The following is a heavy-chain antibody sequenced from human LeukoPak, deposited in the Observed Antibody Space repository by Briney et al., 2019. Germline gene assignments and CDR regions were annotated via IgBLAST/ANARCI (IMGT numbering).Heavy chain of an antibody. J-gene: IGHJ3*02. CDR1: GYTFTGYY. CDR3: ARVTDYTMGGTAFDI. CDR2: IIPVFGTP. Sequence: ASVKVSCKASGYTFTGYYMHWVRQAPGQGHEWMGGIIPVFGTPNYAQKFQGRVTISADDSTTTAYMELSSLRSEDTAVYYCARVTDYTMGGTAFDIWGQGTMVTVSS. V-gene: IGHV1-69*13. D-gene: IGHD4-11*01.